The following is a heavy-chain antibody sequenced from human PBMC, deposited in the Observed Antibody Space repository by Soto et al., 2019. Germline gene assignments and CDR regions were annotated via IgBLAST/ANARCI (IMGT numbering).Heavy chain of an antibody. Sequence: EVHLLDYGGGLVQPGGSLRLSCAASGFTFSNYVMSWVRQAPGKGLEWVSSISGSGDNTYYADSVKGRFTISRDTSKNTLFLQMNSLSADDPAVYYCAKHPLFLALGFDYWGQGTLVTFSP. CDR3: AKHPLFLALGFDY. J-gene: IGHJ4*02. D-gene: IGHD3-10*01. CDR2: ISGSGDNT. V-gene: IGHV3-23*01. CDR1: GFTFSNYV.